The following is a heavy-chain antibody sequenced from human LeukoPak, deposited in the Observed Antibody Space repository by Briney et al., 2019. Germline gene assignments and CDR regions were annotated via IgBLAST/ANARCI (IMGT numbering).Heavy chain of an antibody. Sequence: GGPLRLSCAASGFTFSSYSMNWVRQAPGKGLEWVSSISSSSSYIYYADSVKGRFTISRDNAKNSLYLQMNSLRAEDTAVYYCAKEARYSYGTFHYWGQGTLVTVSS. D-gene: IGHD5-18*01. CDR1: GFTFSSYS. V-gene: IGHV3-21*01. CDR3: AKEARYSYGTFHY. CDR2: ISSSSSYI. J-gene: IGHJ4*02.